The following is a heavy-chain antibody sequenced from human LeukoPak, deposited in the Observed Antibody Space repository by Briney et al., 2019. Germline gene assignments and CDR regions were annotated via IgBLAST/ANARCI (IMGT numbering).Heavy chain of an antibody. V-gene: IGHV1-69*13. CDR2: IIPIFGTA. D-gene: IGHD3-10*01. CDR1: GYTFTGYY. CDR3: ARDRAPGSYYPLAY. J-gene: IGHJ4*02. Sequence: ASVKVSCKASGYTFTGYYMHWVRQAPGQGLEWMGGIIPIFGTANYAQKFQGRVTITADESTSTAYMELSSLRSEDTAVYYCARDRAPGSYYPLAYWGQGTLVTVSS.